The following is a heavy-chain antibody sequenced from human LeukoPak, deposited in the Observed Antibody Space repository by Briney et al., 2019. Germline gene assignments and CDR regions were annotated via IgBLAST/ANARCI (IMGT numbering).Heavy chain of an antibody. CDR1: GGSISSYY. CDR2: IFYSGNT. V-gene: IGHV4-59*12. J-gene: IGHJ6*02. Sequence: PSETLSLTCTVSGGSISSYYWIWIRQPPGKGLEWIGYIFYSGNTNYNPSLKSRVTISVDTSKNQFSLKLSSVTAADTAVYYCARDRNCSGGSCYSWSGYYYYGMDVWGQGTTVTVSS. CDR3: ARDRNCSGGSCYSWSGYYYYGMDV. D-gene: IGHD2-15*01.